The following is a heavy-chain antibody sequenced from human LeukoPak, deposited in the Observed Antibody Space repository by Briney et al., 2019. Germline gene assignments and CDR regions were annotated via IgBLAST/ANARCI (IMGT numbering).Heavy chain of an antibody. Sequence: GGSLRLSCAASGFTFSSYWMSWVPQAPGKGLEWVANIKQDGSEKYYVDSVKGRFTISRDNAKNSLYLQMNSLRAEDTAVYYCARGSTAAGAHYYYYGMDVWGQGTTVTVSS. D-gene: IGHD6-13*01. CDR3: ARGSTAAGAHYYYYGMDV. CDR1: GFTFSSYW. V-gene: IGHV3-7*01. CDR2: IKQDGSEK. J-gene: IGHJ6*02.